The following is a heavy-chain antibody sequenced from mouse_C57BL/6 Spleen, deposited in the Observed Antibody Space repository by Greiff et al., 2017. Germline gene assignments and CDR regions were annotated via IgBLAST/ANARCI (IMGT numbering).Heavy chain of an antibody. V-gene: IGHV5-17*01. Sequence: VQLKESGGGLVKPGGSLKLSCAASGFTFSDYGLHWVRHAPEKGLEWVAYISSGSRTIYYADTVNGRFTISRDNAKNTLFLQMTSLRSEDTAMYYCARPYYDYDVAWFAYWGQGTLVTVSA. D-gene: IGHD2-4*01. CDR2: ISSGSRTI. CDR1: GFTFSDYG. J-gene: IGHJ3*01. CDR3: ARPYYDYDVAWFAY.